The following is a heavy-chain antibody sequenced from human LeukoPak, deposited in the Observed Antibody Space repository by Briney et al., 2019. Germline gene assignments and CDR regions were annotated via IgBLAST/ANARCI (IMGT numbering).Heavy chain of an antibody. CDR2: IIPIFATA. D-gene: IGHD3-3*01. Sequence: ASVKVSCKASGGTFNTYVFSWVRQAPGQGLEWMGGIIPIFATADYAQKFQGRVTITADESTSTAYMELSSLRSEDTAVYYCARGEEWSLNLGLNWGQGTMVTVSS. J-gene: IGHJ3*01. CDR1: GGTFNTYV. CDR3: ARGEEWSLNLGLN. V-gene: IGHV1-69*13.